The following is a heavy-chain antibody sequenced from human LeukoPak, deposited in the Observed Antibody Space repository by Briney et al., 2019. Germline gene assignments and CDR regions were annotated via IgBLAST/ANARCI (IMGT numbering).Heavy chain of an antibody. CDR2: IKSKTDGGTT. Sequence: PGGSLRLSCAASGFTFSNAWMSWVRQAPGKGLEWIGRIKSKTDGGTTDYAAPVKGRFTISRDDSKNTLYLQMNSLKTEDTAVYYCTTVRGYILDYYYYYYMDVWGKGTTVTVSS. D-gene: IGHD2-2*02. V-gene: IGHV3-15*01. J-gene: IGHJ6*03. CDR3: TTVRGYILDYYYYYYMDV. CDR1: GFTFSNAW.